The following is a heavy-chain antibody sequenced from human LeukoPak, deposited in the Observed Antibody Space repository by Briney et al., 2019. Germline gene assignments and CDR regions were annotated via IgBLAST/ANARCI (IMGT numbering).Heavy chain of an antibody. Sequence: ASVKVSCKASGYTFTSYDIKWVRQATGQGLEWMGWMNPNSGNTGYAQKFQGRVTMTRNTSISTAYMELSSLRSEDTAVYYCARLGYCSGGSCHGDYYYYMDVWGKGTTVTVSS. J-gene: IGHJ6*03. CDR2: MNPNSGNT. CDR3: ARLGYCSGGSCHGDYYYYMDV. V-gene: IGHV1-8*01. D-gene: IGHD2-15*01. CDR1: GYTFTSYD.